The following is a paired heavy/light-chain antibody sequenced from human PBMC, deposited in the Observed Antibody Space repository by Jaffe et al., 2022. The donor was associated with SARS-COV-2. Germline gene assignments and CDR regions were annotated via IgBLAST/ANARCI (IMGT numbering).Light chain of an antibody. Sequence: QSVLTQPPSVSATPGQKVTISCSGSNSNIGSGYVSWFQQLPGTAPKLLIYENYKRPSGIPDRFSGAKSGTSATLDITGLQTGDEADYYCGAWDSSLSAGVIGGGTKLTVL. J-gene: IGLJ3*02. CDR2: ENY. CDR1: NSNIGSGY. V-gene: IGLV1-51*02. CDR3: GAWDSSLSAGV.
Heavy chain of an antibody. Sequence: EVQLVESGGGLVRPGGSLRLSCAASGFTFTDNWMSWVRQAPGKGLEWVANIGQDGSEKYYVASVKGRFTISRDNARNTVYLRMNSLRVEDTAVYYCAKGGGYGSAEWGQGTLVTVSS. J-gene: IGHJ4*02. CDR3: AKGGGYGSAE. V-gene: IGHV3-7*03. CDR1: GFTFTDNW. D-gene: IGHD3-10*01. CDR2: IGQDGSEK.